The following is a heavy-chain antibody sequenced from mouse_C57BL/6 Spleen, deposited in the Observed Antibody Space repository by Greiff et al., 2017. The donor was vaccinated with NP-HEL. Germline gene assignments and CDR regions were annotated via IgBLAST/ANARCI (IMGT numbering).Heavy chain of an antibody. CDR1: GYTFTSYW. D-gene: IGHD1-1*01. CDR2: IDPSDSYT. V-gene: IGHV1-69*01. CDR3: ARRGTTVVAPYAMDY. Sequence: QVQLQQPGAELVMPGASVKLSCKASGYTFTSYWMHWVKQRPGQGLEWIGEIDPSDSYTNYNQKFKGKSTLTVDKSSSTAYMQLSSLTSEDSAVDYCARRGTTVVAPYAMDYWGQGTSVTVSS. J-gene: IGHJ4*01.